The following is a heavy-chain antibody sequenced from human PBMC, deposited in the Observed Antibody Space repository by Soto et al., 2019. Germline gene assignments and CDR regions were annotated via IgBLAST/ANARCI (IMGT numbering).Heavy chain of an antibody. D-gene: IGHD4-4*01. CDR1: GFTFSSYA. CDR3: AKAKRITVTPLGY. V-gene: IGHV3-23*01. J-gene: IGHJ4*02. Sequence: GGSRRLSCAASGFTFSSYAMSWVRQAPGKWLEWVSAISGSGGSTYYADSVKGRFTISRDNSKNTLYLQMNSLRAEDTAVYYCAKAKRITVTPLGYWGQGTLVTVSS. CDR2: ISGSGGST.